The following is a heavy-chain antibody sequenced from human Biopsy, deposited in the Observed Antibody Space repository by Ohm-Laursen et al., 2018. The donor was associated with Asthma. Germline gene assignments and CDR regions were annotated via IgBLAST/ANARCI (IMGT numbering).Heavy chain of an antibody. V-gene: IGHV1-3*04. CDR2: VNTGNGDT. J-gene: IGHJ3*01. CDR3: ARTYYDFLTGQVKDVFGV. CDR1: GYTFISFA. D-gene: IGHD3-9*01. Sequence: ASVKVSCKASGYTFISFAIPWVRQAPGQRLEWMGWVNTGNGDTKYSQKFQGRVTITRDTSASTAYMELRSLRSEDTATYYCARTYYDFLTGQVKDVFGVWGQGTMVTVSS.